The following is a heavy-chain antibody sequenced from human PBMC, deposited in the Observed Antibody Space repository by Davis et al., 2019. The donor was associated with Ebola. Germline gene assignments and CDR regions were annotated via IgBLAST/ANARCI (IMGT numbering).Heavy chain of an antibody. CDR1: GYTFTSYG. CDR3: SRAPARSETDTAMVNVAAGTRYYYYGMDV. V-gene: IGHV1-18*01. Sequence: ASVKVSCKASGYTFTSYGISWVRQAPGQGLEWMGWISAYNGNTNYAQKLQGRVTMTRDTSTSTVYMELSSLRSEDTAVYYCSRAPARSETDTAMVNVAAGTRYYYYGMDVWGQGTTVTVSS. J-gene: IGHJ6*02. D-gene: IGHD5-18*01. CDR2: ISAYNGNT.